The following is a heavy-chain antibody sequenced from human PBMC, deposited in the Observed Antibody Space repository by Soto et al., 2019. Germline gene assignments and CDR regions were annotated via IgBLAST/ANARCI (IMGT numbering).Heavy chain of an antibody. CDR3: ARGGRRQLAPSDY. J-gene: IGHJ4*02. CDR1: GYSFTSYW. V-gene: IGHV5-51*01. CDR2: IYPGDSDT. D-gene: IGHD6-13*01. Sequence: GESLKISCRGSGYSFTSYWIGWVRQMPGKGLEWMGIIYPGDSDTRYSPSFQGQVTISADKSISTAYLQWGSLKASDTAMYYCARGGRRQLAPSDYWGQGTLVTVSS.